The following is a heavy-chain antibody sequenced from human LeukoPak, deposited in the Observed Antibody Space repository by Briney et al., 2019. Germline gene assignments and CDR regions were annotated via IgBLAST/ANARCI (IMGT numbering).Heavy chain of an antibody. Sequence: SVKISCKASGGTFSSYTISWVRQAPGQGLEWMGRIIPILGIANYAQKFQGRVTITADKSTSTAYMELSSLRSEDTAVYYCARYIVGATEFDPWGQGTLVTVSS. CDR2: IIPILGIA. D-gene: IGHD1-26*01. CDR3: ARYIVGATEFDP. V-gene: IGHV1-69*02. CDR1: GGTFSSYT. J-gene: IGHJ5*02.